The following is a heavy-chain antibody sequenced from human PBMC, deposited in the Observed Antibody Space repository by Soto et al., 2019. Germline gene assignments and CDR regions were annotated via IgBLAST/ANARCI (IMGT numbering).Heavy chain of an antibody. Sequence: QITLKESGPTLVKPTQTLTLTCTFSGFSLSTSGVGVGWTRQPPGKALEWLALIYWDDDKRYSPSLKSRLTITKDTSKNQVVLTMTNMDPVDTATYYCALIGRSSGRNDAFDIWGQGTMVTVSS. CDR3: ALIGRSSGRNDAFDI. D-gene: IGHD6-13*01. V-gene: IGHV2-5*02. CDR2: IYWDDDK. CDR1: GFSLSTSGVG. J-gene: IGHJ3*02.